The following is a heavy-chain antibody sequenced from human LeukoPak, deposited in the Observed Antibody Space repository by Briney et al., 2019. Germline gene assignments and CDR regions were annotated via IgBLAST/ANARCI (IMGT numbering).Heavy chain of an antibody. CDR3: ARGSRMVVTWDFDY. Sequence: GGSLRLSCAASGFTFSSYWMSWVRQAPGKGKEWVANIKQDGSEKYYVDSVKGRFTISRDNAKNSLYLQMNSLRAEDTAVYYCARGSRMVVTWDFDYWGRGTLVTVSS. V-gene: IGHV3-7*01. CDR2: IKQDGSEK. J-gene: IGHJ4*02. D-gene: IGHD4/OR15-4a*01. CDR1: GFTFSSYW.